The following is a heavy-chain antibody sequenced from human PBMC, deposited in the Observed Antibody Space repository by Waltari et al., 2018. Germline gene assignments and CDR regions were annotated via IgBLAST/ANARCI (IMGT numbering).Heavy chain of an antibody. CDR1: GFTVSNNY. D-gene: IGHD2-2*01. J-gene: IGHJ4*02. CDR2: IYYNERT. Sequence: EVQLVESGGGLIQPGGSLRLSCAASGFTVSNNYVSWFRQAPGKGREWVSTIYYNERTDYADSVKGRFTISRDTAKNTLFLQMNSLRAEDTAVYYCATRVVVPGVPGMADYWGQGTLVTVSS. V-gene: IGHV3-53*01. CDR3: ATRVVVPGVPGMADY.